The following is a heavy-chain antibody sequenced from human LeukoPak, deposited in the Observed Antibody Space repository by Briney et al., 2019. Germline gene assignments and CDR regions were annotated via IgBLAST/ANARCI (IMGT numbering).Heavy chain of an antibody. CDR1: GFTFRSSW. J-gene: IGHJ3*02. D-gene: IGHD4-23*01. V-gene: IGHV3-74*01. CDR2: INTDGSGT. Sequence: GGSLRLSCAASGFTFRSSWMHWVRQAPGKGLVWVSRINTDGSGTIYADSVKGRFTISRDNAKNTLYLHMNSLRVEDTAVYYCASFTNSAAFDIWGQGTMVTVSS. CDR3: ASFTNSAAFDI.